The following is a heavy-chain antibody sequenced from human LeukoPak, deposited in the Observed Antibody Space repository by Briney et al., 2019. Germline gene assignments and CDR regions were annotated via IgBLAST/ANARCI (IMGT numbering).Heavy chain of an antibody. V-gene: IGHV4-59*01. CDR2: IYYSGST. Sequence: SETLSLTCTVSGGSISSYYWSWIRQPPGKGLEWIGYIYYSGSTNYNPSLKSRVTISVDTSKNQFSLKLSSVTAADTAVYYCARALIRPNWFDPWGQGTLATVSS. J-gene: IGHJ5*02. CDR1: GGSISSYY. CDR3: ARALIRPNWFDP.